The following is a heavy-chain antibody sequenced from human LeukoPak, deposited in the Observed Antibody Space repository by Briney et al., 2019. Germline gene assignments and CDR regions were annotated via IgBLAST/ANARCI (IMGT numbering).Heavy chain of an antibody. CDR3: AREVVVAAAFDI. Sequence: SETLSLTCAVSGGSISSGGYSWSWIRQPPGKGLEWIGYIYHSGSTYYNPSLKSRVTISVDRSKNQFSLKLSSVTAADTAMYYCAREVVVAAAFDIWGQGTTVTVSS. D-gene: IGHD2-15*01. V-gene: IGHV4-30-2*01. CDR2: IYHSGST. CDR1: GGSISSGGYS. J-gene: IGHJ3*02.